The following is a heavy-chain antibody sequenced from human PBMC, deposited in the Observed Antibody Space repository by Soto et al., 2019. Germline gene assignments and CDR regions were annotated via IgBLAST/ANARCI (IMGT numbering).Heavy chain of an antibody. Sequence: SVKVSCKASGGTFSSYAISWVRQAPGQGLEWMGGIIPIFGTANSAQKFQGRVTITADKSTSTAYMELSSLRSEDTAVYYCARDRDFWSGYSNWFDPWGQGTLVTVSS. V-gene: IGHV1-69*06. J-gene: IGHJ5*02. D-gene: IGHD3-3*01. CDR2: IIPIFGTA. CDR1: GGTFSSYA. CDR3: ARDRDFWSGYSNWFDP.